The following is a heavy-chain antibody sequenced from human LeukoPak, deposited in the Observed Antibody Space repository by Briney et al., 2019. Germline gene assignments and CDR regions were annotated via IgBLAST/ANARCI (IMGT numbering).Heavy chain of an antibody. Sequence: PGGSLRLSCAASGFTFSSYSMNWVRQAPGKGLEWVSYISSSSSTIYYADSVKGRFTISRDNAKSSLCLQMNSLRDEDTAVYYCARDVGDYWGQGTLVTVSS. CDR1: GFTFSSYS. CDR3: ARDVGDY. J-gene: IGHJ4*02. V-gene: IGHV3-48*02. CDR2: ISSSSSTI.